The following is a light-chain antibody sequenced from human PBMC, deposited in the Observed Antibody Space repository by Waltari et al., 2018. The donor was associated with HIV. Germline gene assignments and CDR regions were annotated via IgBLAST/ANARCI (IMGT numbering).Light chain of an antibody. J-gene: IGKJ1*01. Sequence: EIVLTQSPGTLSLSTGERATLSCRASQSVSSSNLAWYQQKPGQAPRLLIYGASSRATGIPDRFSGSGSGTDFTLTISRLEPEDFAVYYCQQYGSSPRTFGQGTKVEIK. CDR3: QQYGSSPRT. CDR2: GAS. CDR1: QSVSSSN. V-gene: IGKV3-20*01.